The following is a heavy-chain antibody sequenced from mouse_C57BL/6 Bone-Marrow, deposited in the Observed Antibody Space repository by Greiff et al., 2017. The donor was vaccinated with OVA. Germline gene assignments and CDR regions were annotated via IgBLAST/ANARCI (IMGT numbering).Heavy chain of an antibody. J-gene: IGHJ2*01. CDR2: IDPENGDT. CDR1: GFNIKDDY. Sequence: SGAELVRPGASVKLSCTASGFNIKDDYMHWVKQRPEQGLEWIGWIDPENGDTEYASKFQGKATITADTSSNTAYLQLSSLTSEDTAVYYCTSYGSSYYYFDYWGQGTTLTVSS. CDR3: TSYGSSYYYFDY. V-gene: IGHV14-4*01. D-gene: IGHD1-1*01.